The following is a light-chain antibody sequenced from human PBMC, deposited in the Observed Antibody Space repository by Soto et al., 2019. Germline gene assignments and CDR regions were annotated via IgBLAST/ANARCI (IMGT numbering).Light chain of an antibody. CDR3: QQYSNWPLT. J-gene: IGKJ4*01. CDR2: GAS. Sequence: EIVMTQSPATLSVSPGEGATLSCRASQSVSSNLAWYQQKPGQAPRLLIFGASTRATGIPARFSGSGSGGEFFLSISGPQSEDFAIYYCQQYSNWPLTFGGGTKVGIK. CDR1: QSVSSN. V-gene: IGKV3-15*01.